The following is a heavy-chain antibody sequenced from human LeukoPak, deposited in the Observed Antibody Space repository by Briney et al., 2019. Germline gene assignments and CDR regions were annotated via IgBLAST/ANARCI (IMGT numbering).Heavy chain of an antibody. D-gene: IGHD3-16*02. Sequence: TPSETLSLTCTVSGGSISSGGYYWSWIRQHPGKGLEWIGYIYYSGSTYYNPSLKSRVTISVDTSKNQFSLKLSSVTAADTAVYYCARVITYVWGSYRYPNFDYWGQGTLVTVSS. CDR3: ARVITYVWGSYRYPNFDY. CDR1: GGSISSGGYY. V-gene: IGHV4-31*03. J-gene: IGHJ4*02. CDR2: IYYSGST.